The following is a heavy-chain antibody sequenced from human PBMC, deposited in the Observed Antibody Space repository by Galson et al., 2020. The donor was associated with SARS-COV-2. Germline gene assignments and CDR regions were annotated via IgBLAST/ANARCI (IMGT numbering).Heavy chain of an antibody. V-gene: IGHV3-30*04. D-gene: IGHD3-22*01. CDR2: ISYAGTTR. CDR3: ARETDDHTSGWYDK. CDR1: GFTFSSSA. J-gene: IGHJ4*02. Sequence: SLKISCAASGFTFSSSAMHWVRQAPGQGLAWVAIISYAGTTRYKSDSVKGRVTIARDISKTTLYLHMNRLRPEDTGVYYCARETDDHTSGWYDKWGQGTLVAVS.